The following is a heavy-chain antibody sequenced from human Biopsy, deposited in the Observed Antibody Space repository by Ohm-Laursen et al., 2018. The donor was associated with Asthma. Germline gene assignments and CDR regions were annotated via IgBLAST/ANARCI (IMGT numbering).Heavy chain of an antibody. CDR2: ITFDGSTQ. CDR3: VRDPAGYYYFDY. V-gene: IGHV3-30-3*01. J-gene: IGHJ4*02. CDR1: GTHFGSYN. D-gene: IGHD3-22*01. Sequence: SLRLSCAASGTHFGSYNMHWARQAPGKGLEWVAVITFDGSTQHYGDSVKGRFTISRDNAKNTLYLQMNSLRAEDTAVYYCVRDPAGYYYFDYWGQGTLVTVSS.